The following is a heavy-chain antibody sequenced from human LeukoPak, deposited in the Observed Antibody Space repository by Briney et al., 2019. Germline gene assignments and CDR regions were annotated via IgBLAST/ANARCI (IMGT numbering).Heavy chain of an antibody. CDR1: GFTFSSYG. V-gene: IGHV4-39*07. D-gene: IGHD2-15*01. Sequence: LRLSCAASGFTFSSYGMHWVRQPPGKGLEWIGNIYYSGSAYYNPSLKSRVTMSVDTSKNQFSLKLSSVTAADTAVYYCARDLVAFDYWGQGALVIVSS. CDR3: ARDLVAFDY. CDR2: IYYSGSA. J-gene: IGHJ4*02.